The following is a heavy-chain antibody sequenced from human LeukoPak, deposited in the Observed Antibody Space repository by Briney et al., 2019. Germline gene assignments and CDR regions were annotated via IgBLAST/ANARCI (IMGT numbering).Heavy chain of an antibody. V-gene: IGHV4-34*01. CDR3: ASLRIVSSGYQVDY. Sequence: SETLSLTCAVYGGSFSGYYWSWIRKRPGKGLEWIGEIKHSGSTNYNPSLKSRVTISVDTSKNQFSVKLSSVTAADTAVCYCASLRIVSSGYQVDYWGQGTLVTVSS. J-gene: IGHJ4*02. CDR1: GGSFSGYY. D-gene: IGHD3-22*01. CDR2: IKHSGST.